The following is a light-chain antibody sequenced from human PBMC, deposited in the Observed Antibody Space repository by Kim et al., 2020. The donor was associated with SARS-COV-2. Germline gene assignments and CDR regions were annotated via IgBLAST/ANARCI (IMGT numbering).Light chain of an antibody. Sequence: GERVTISSSGSSTSIGSNTVYWYQQHPGTAPDLLTFSNNQRPSGVPDRFSGSRSGTSASLAISGFQSEDEADYYCAAWDDSLNGPVFGGGTQLTVL. CDR2: SNN. V-gene: IGLV1-44*01. CDR1: STSIGSNT. CDR3: AAWDDSLNGPV. J-gene: IGLJ2*01.